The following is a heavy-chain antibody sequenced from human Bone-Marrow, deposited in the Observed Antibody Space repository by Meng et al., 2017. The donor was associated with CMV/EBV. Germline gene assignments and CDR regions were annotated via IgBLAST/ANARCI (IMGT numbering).Heavy chain of an antibody. D-gene: IGHD3-3*01. Sequence: SRLTFSSYAMNWVRQAPGKGLEWVSGISGRGGSTFYADSVKGRFTISRDNSKNTLYLQMNSLRAEDTAVYYCAKCPGSLRFFEWIDYWGQGTLVTVSS. CDR3: AKCPGSLRFFEWIDY. V-gene: IGHV3-23*01. J-gene: IGHJ4*02. CDR2: ISGRGGST. CDR1: RLTFSSYA.